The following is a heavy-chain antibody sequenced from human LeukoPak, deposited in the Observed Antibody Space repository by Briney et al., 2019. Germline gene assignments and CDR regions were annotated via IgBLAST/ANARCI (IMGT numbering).Heavy chain of an antibody. V-gene: IGHV3-66*01. CDR3: ARARIVAAGNDAFDI. D-gene: IGHD6-13*01. J-gene: IGHJ3*02. CDR2: IYSGGST. Sequence: GGPLRLSCAASGFTVSSNYMTWVRQAPGKGLEWVSIIYSGGSTFYADSVKGRFTISRDNSKNTLYLQMNSLRAEDTAVYYCARARIVAAGNDAFDIWGQGTMVTVSS. CDR1: GFTVSSNY.